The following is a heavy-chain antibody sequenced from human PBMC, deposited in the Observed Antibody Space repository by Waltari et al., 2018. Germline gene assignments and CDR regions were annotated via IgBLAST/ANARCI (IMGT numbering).Heavy chain of an antibody. V-gene: IGHV4-34*01. CDR3: ARFVGHRRIAVAGRGGDY. CDR1: GGSFSGYY. D-gene: IGHD6-19*01. Sequence: QVQLQQWGAGLLKPSETLSLTCAVYGGSFSGYYWSWIRQPPGKGLEWIGEINHSGGTNYNPSLKSRVTISVDTSKNQFSLKLSSVTAADTAVYYCARFVGHRRIAVAGRGGDYWGQGTLVTVSS. CDR2: INHSGGT. J-gene: IGHJ4*02.